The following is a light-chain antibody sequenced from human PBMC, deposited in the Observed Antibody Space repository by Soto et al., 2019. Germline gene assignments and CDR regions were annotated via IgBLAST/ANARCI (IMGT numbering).Light chain of an antibody. V-gene: IGKV4-1*01. CDR3: QQYYSIPWT. CDR2: WAS. J-gene: IGKJ1*01. Sequence: DIVMTQSPDSLAVSLGERATINCKSSQSVLYSSNNKNYLTWYQQKPGQPPKLLIYWASTRESGVPDRFSGSGSGTDFTLTINSLQAEDVAVYYCQQYYSIPWTFGQGTKVEI. CDR1: QSVLYSSNNKNY.